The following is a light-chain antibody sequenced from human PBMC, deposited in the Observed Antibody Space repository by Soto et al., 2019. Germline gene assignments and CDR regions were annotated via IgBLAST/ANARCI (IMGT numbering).Light chain of an antibody. Sequence: IQMTQSPSSVSASVGDRVAITCRASQSISSYLNWYQQKPGKAPKLLIYAASSLQSGVPSRFSGSGSATDFTLTISSLQPEDFATYYCLQDYNYPWTFGQGTKVDIK. CDR2: AAS. V-gene: IGKV1-6*01. J-gene: IGKJ1*01. CDR3: LQDYNYPWT. CDR1: QSISSY.